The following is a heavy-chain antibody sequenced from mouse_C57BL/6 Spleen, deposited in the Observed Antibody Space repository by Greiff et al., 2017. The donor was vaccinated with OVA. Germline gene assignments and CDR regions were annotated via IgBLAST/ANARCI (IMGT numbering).Heavy chain of an antibody. J-gene: IGHJ3*01. Sequence: EVKVVESGGGLVQSGRSLRLSCATSGFTFSDFYMEWVRQAPGKGLEWIAASRNKANDYTTEYSASVKGRFIVSRDTSQSILYLQMNALRAEDTAIYYCARDDDYYGSIPFAYWGQGTLVTVSA. CDR1: GFTFSDFY. CDR3: ARDDDYYGSIPFAY. V-gene: IGHV7-1*01. CDR2: SRNKANDYTT. D-gene: IGHD1-1*01.